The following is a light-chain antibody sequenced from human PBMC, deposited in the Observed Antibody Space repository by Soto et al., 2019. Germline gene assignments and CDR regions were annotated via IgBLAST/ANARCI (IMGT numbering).Light chain of an antibody. CDR2: GAS. V-gene: IGKV3-20*01. Sequence: EIVLTQSPGTLSLSPGERATLSCRASQSVSNTYLAWYQHKPGQAPRLLIYGASDRATGIPDRFSGSESVTDFTLTISSLEPEDFALYYCQQYGTSPVTFGQGTKLEIK. J-gene: IGKJ2*01. CDR1: QSVSNTY. CDR3: QQYGTSPVT.